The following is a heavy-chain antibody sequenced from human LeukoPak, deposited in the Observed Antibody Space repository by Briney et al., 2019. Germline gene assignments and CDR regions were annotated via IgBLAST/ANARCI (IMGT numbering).Heavy chain of an antibody. D-gene: IGHD3-22*01. J-gene: IGHJ4*02. V-gene: IGHV3-9*01. CDR1: GFTFDDYA. CDR2: ISWNSGSI. CDR3: AKGDYYDSSGYYPPDFDY. Sequence: GGSLRLSCAASGFTFDDYAMHWVRQAPGKGLEWVSGISWNSGSIGYADSVKGRFTISRDNAKNSLCLQMNSLRAEDTAVYYCAKGDYYDSSGYYPPDFDYWGQGTLVTVSS.